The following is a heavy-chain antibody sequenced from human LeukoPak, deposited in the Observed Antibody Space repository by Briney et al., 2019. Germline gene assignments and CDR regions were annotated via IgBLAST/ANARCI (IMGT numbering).Heavy chain of an antibody. Sequence: SETLSLTCTVSGGSISNTNDYWGWIRQPPGKGLEWIGNIYYSGNTYYNPSLKSRVTISVDKSKNQFSLKLSSVTAADTAVYYCAREHGSGSYNDAFDIWGQGTMVTVSS. V-gene: IGHV4-39*07. CDR3: AREHGSGSYNDAFDI. D-gene: IGHD3-10*01. CDR1: GGSISNTNDY. J-gene: IGHJ3*02. CDR2: IYYSGNT.